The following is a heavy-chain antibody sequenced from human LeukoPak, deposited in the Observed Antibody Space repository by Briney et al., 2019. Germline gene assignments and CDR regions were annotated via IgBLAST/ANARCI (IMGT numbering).Heavy chain of an antibody. Sequence: GGCLRLSCAASGFTVSSNYMTWVRQAPGKGLEWVGRIKSKTAGGTIDYAAPVKGRFTISRDDSKNTLYLQMNSLKTEDTAVYYCTTGESMVGSTIHIRWADWGQGTLVTVSS. CDR2: IKSKTAGGTI. CDR1: GFTVSSNY. J-gene: IGHJ4*02. CDR3: TTGESMVGSTIHIRWAD. D-gene: IGHD1-26*01. V-gene: IGHV3-15*01.